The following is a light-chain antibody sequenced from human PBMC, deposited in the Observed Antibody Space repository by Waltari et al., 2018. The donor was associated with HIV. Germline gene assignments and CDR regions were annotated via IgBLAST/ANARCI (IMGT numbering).Light chain of an antibody. CDR2: INN. V-gene: IGLV3-9*01. CDR3: QVWKANSVV. CDR1: NIGTKD. Sequence: SYDLTQPLSVSVALGQTAKIPGGGRNIGTKDVHWYQHKPTQAPSLVNYINNNRPPGIHGRVSASKSRGTATLSISEAQGGDDAAYVCQVWKANSVVFGGGTNLTV. J-gene: IGLJ2*01.